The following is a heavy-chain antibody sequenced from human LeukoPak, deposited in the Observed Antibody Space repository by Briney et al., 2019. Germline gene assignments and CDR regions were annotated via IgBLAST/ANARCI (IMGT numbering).Heavy chain of an antibody. CDR2: IKSKTDGGTT. CDR3: TTGSFVVVTAVDY. V-gene: IGHV3-15*01. Sequence: PGGSLRLSCAASGFTFSNAWMSWVRQAPGKGLEWVGRIKSKTDGGTTDYAGPVKGRFTISRDDSKNTLYLQMNSLKTEDTAVYYCTTGSFVVVTAVDYWGQGTLVTVSS. J-gene: IGHJ4*02. CDR1: GFTFSNAW. D-gene: IGHD2-21*02.